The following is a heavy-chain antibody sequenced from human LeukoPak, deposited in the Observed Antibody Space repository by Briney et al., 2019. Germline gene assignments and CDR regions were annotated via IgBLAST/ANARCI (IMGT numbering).Heavy chain of an antibody. V-gene: IGHV4-39*01. CDR3: ARRKYSSGWYDY. CDR2: IYYSGST. D-gene: IGHD6-19*01. CDR1: GVSISSSSYY. Sequence: KPSETLSLTCTVSGVSISSSSYYWGWIRQPPGKGLEWIGSIYYSGSTYYNPSPKSRVTISVDTSKNQFSLKLSSVTAADTAVYYCARRKYSSGWYDYWGQGTLVTVSS. J-gene: IGHJ4*02.